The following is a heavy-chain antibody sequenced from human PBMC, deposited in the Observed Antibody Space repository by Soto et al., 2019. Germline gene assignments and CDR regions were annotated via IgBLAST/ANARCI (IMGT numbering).Heavy chain of an antibody. Sequence: ENLYLTRAVSDGSLHCYDWSWARQPPGKGLEWIGYIYYSGSTNYNPSLKSRVTISVDTSKNQFSLKLSSVTAADTAVYYCARVVISGSYTGVLDYWGQGTPVTVS. CDR1: DGSLHCYD. V-gene: IGHV4-59*01. CDR2: IYYSGST. J-gene: IGHJ4*02. CDR3: ARVVISGSYTGVLDY. D-gene: IGHD1-26*01.